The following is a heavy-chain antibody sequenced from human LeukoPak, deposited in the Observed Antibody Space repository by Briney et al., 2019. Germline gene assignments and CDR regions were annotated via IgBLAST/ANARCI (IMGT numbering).Heavy chain of an antibody. CDR3: ASSPSGYWWNFDC. CDR2: IYYSGTT. D-gene: IGHD3-22*01. CDR1: SGSISSSSYY. J-gene: IGHJ4*02. Sequence: SETLSLTCTVSSGSISSSSYYWGWIRQPPGKGLEWIASIYYSGTTYYNPSLKSRVTISVDTTKNQFSLKLTSVTAADTAVYYCASSPSGYWWNFDCWGQGTLVTVSS. V-gene: IGHV4-39*01.